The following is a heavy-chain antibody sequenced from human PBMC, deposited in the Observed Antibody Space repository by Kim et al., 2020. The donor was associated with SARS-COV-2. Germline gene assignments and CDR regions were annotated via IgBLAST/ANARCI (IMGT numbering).Heavy chain of an antibody. CDR3: ARGTYYDFWGGYSYFDY. Sequence: QGRVTIPADESTSTAYMELSSLRSEDTAVYYCARGTYYDFWGGYSYFDYWGQGTLVTVSS. V-gene: IGHV1-69*01. J-gene: IGHJ4*02. D-gene: IGHD3-3*01.